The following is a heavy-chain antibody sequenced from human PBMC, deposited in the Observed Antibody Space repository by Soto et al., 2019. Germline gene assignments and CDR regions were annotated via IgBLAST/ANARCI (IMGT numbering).Heavy chain of an antibody. Sequence: WASVKVSCKASGYTFTSYDINWVRQATGQGLEWMGWMNPNSGNTGYAQKFQGRVTMTRNTSISTAYMELSSLRSEDTAVYYCARLYEYYYDSSGYYPDAFDIWGQGTMVTVSS. V-gene: IGHV1-8*01. CDR2: MNPNSGNT. D-gene: IGHD3-22*01. J-gene: IGHJ3*02. CDR1: GYTFTSYD. CDR3: ARLYEYYYDSSGYYPDAFDI.